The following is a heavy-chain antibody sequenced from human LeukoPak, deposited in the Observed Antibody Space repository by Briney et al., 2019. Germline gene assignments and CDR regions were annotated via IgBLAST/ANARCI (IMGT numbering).Heavy chain of an antibody. CDR2: INHGRST. D-gene: IGHD1-26*01. CDR1: GGSFSGYY. V-gene: IGHV4-34*01. J-gene: IGHJ5*02. CDR3: ARGDAGGSYVT. Sequence: SETLSLTCAVYGGSFSGYYWSWIRQPPGKGLEWIGEINHGRSTNYNPSLKSRVTISVDTSKNQFSLKLSSVTAADTAVYYCARGDAGGSYVTWGQGTLVTVSS.